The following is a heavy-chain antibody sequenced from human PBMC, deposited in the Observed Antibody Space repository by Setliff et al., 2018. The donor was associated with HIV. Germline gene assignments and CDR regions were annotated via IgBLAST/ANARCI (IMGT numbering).Heavy chain of an antibody. D-gene: IGHD6-13*01. CDR2: IGTSAGRS. J-gene: IGHJ4*02. CDR3: AKWASLTASSWDY. CDR1: GFTFSSYW. Sequence: AGGSLRLSCAASGFTFSSYWMHWVRQAPGKGLEWVSTIGTSAGRSYYADSVKGRFTISRDNSENTLYLQMNSLRADDTAVYYCAKWASLTASSWDYWGQGTLVTVSS. V-gene: IGHV3-23*01.